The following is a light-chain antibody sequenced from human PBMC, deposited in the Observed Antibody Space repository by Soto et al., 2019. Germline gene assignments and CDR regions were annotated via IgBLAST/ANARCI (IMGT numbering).Light chain of an antibody. CDR2: DAS. J-gene: IGKJ3*01. Sequence: DIKMTQSPSSLSASIGDRVTITCQASHDISDYLNWYHQKPGKAPELLIYDASKFQTGVPARVSGRGSGTNFFLTISGLQPEDVGTYYCQQYDILICTFGPGTKV. V-gene: IGKV1-33*01. CDR3: QQYDILICT. CDR1: HDISDY.